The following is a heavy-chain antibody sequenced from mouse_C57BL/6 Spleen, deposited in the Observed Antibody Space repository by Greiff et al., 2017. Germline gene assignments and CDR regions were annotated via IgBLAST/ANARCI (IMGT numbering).Heavy chain of an antibody. Sequence: QVQLQQPGAELVKPGASVKLSCKASGYTFTSYWMHWVKQRPGQGLEWIGLIHPNSGSTSYNEKFKSKATLTVDKASSTAYMQLCSLTSEDSAVFYSARSGDCCAMDYWGQGTSVTVSS. CDR2: IHPNSGST. CDR1: GYTFTSYW. CDR3: ARSGDCCAMDY. D-gene: IGHD3-1*01. V-gene: IGHV1-64*01. J-gene: IGHJ4*01.